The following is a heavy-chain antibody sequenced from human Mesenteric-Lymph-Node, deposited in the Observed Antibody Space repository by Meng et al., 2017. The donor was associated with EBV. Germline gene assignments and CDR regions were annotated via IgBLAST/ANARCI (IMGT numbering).Heavy chain of an antibody. V-gene: IGHV2-5*02. CDR2: IYWDDDK. J-gene: IGHJ4*02. CDR3: VHIKGVGNSGFLDY. Sequence: TLNDAGPPLCNPPHTIPLTCTFSGFSLSTSGVGVGWIRQPPGKALELLALIYWDDDKRYSPSLKSRLTITKDTSINQVVLTMINMDPVDTATYYCVHIKGVGNSGFLDYWGQGTLVTVSS. D-gene: IGHD4-23*01. CDR1: GFSLSTSGVG.